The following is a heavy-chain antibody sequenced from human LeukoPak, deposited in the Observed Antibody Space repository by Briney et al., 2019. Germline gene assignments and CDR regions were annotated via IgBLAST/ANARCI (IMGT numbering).Heavy chain of an antibody. Sequence: SETLSLTCAVYGGSFSGYYWSWIRQPPGKGLEWIGEIKHNGSTNYNPSLKNRVTISVDTYKNQFSLKLSSVTAADTAVYYCASVQGGAGMVNAEAYFDDWGQGTLVTVSS. V-gene: IGHV4-34*01. CDR1: GGSFSGYY. CDR3: ASVQGGAGMVNAEAYFDD. J-gene: IGHJ4*02. D-gene: IGHD5-18*01. CDR2: IKHNGST.